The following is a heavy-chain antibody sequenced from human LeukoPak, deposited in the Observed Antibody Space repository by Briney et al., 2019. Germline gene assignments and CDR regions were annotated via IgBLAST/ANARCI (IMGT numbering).Heavy chain of an antibody. D-gene: IGHD6-13*01. CDR1: GGSISRSGYC. CDR3: ARLIIAASGPGRWFDP. Sequence: PSETLSLTCTVSGGSISRSGYCWGWIRQPPGKGLEWIGNVYYSGTTFYNPSLKSQVTISVDTSKNQFSLNLSSVTAADTAVYYCARLIIAASGPGRWFDPWGQGTLVTVSS. CDR2: VYYSGTT. V-gene: IGHV4-39*01. J-gene: IGHJ5*02.